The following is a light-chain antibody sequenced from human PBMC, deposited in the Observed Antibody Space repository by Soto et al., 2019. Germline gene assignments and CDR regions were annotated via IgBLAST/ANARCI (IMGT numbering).Light chain of an antibody. CDR3: LQDYTYPLT. Sequence: AIQMTQSPSSLSASVGERVTITCRASQDIRNELAWYQQKPGKAPNLLIYAASHLQSGVPSRFSGSGSGSDFTLTISSLQPVDFAAYYCLQDYTYPLTFGGGTKVAIK. CDR1: QDIRNE. J-gene: IGKJ4*01. V-gene: IGKV1-6*01. CDR2: AAS.